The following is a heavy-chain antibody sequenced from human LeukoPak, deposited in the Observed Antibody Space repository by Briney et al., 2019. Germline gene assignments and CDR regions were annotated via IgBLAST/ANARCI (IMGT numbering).Heavy chain of an antibody. J-gene: IGHJ4*02. CDR3: AKDMAAYYYASGNIDY. D-gene: IGHD3-10*01. Sequence: GGSLRLSCAASGFTFDDYAMHWVRHAPGKGLEWVSLISWDGGSTYYADSVKGRFTISRDNSKNSLYLQMNSLRAKDTALYYCAKDMAAYYYASGNIDYWGQGTLVTVSS. V-gene: IGHV3-43D*03. CDR2: ISWDGGST. CDR1: GFTFDDYA.